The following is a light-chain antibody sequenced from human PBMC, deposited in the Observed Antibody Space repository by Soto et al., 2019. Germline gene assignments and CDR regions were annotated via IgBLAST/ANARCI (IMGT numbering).Light chain of an antibody. J-gene: IGLJ1*01. CDR1: GSNIGRNT. Sequence: QSVLTQPPSASGTHGQRVTISCSGSGSNIGRNTVNWYQQVPGTAPKLLVYTTNERPSGVPDRFSGSKSGTSASLAISGLQSEDEADYYCAAWDDSLNGYVFGTGTKVTVL. CDR2: TTN. CDR3: AAWDDSLNGYV. V-gene: IGLV1-44*01.